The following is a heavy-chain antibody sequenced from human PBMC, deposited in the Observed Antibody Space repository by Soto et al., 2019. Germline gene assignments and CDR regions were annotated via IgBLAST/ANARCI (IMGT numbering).Heavy chain of an antibody. CDR1: GGSISSGGYS. CDR2: IYHSGIT. D-gene: IGHD2-15*01. J-gene: IGHJ5*02. V-gene: IGHV4-30-2*01. Sequence: TLSLYCAVSGGSISSGGYSWSWIRQPPGKVLEWIGYIYHSGITYYNPSLKSRVTISVDRSKNQFSLKLSSVTAADTAVYYCARMREVAATQNWFYPWGQGTLVTISS. CDR3: ARMREVAATQNWFYP.